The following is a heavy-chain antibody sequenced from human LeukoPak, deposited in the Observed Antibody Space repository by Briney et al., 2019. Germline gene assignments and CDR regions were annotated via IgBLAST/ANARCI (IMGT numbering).Heavy chain of an antibody. Sequence: GGSLRLSCAASGFTFSSYAMSWVRQAPGKGLEWVSAISGSGGSTYYADSVKGRFTISRDNAKNSLYLQMNSLRAEDTAVYYCVRDYGGSSPFDYWGQGTLVTVSS. CDR2: ISGSGGST. J-gene: IGHJ4*02. CDR1: GFTFSSYA. CDR3: VRDYGGSSPFDY. D-gene: IGHD4-23*01. V-gene: IGHV3-23*01.